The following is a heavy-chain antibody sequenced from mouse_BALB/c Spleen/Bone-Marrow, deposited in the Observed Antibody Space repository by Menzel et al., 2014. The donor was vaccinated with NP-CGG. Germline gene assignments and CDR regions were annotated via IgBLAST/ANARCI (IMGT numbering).Heavy chain of an antibody. CDR1: GYSFTGYY. CDR3: ARGDYPYAMDY. CDR2: INPYNGAT. J-gene: IGHJ4*01. Sequence: VQLKQSGPELVKPGASVKISCKASGYSFTGYYMHWVKQSHVKSLEWIGRINPYNGATSYNQNFKDKASLTVDKSSSTAYMELHSLTSEDSAAYYCARGDYPYAMDYWGQGTSVTVSS. V-gene: IGHV1-31*01. D-gene: IGHD2-4*01.